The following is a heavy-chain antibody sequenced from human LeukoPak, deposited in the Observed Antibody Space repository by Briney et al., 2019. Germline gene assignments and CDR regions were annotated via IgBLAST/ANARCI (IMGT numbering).Heavy chain of an antibody. CDR3: ARDLSGGKLRYFDWLPPDY. J-gene: IGHJ4*02. CDR1: GYTFTSYY. D-gene: IGHD3-9*01. CDR2: INPNGTT. Sequence: ASVKVSCKASGYTFTSYYMHWVRQAPGQGLEWMGIINPNGTTSYAQKFRGRVTVTRDTSTSTVYMELSSLRSEDTAVYYCARDLSGGKLRYFDWLPPDYWGQGTLVTVSS. V-gene: IGHV1-46*01.